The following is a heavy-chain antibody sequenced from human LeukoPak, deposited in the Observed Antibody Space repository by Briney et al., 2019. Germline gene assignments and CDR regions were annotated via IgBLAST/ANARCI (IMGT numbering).Heavy chain of an antibody. Sequence: PGGSLRLSCAASGLTFNNAWMNWVRQAPGKGLEWVSYISSSGSTIYYADSVKGRFTISRDNAKNSLYLQMNSLRAEDTAVYYCVELGITMIGGVWGKGTTVTISS. V-gene: IGHV3-48*04. CDR3: VELGITMIGGV. CDR1: GLTFNNAW. J-gene: IGHJ6*04. CDR2: ISSSGSTI. D-gene: IGHD3-10*02.